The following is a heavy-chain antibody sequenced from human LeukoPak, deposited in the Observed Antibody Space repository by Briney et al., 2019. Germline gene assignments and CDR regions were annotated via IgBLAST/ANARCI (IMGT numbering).Heavy chain of an antibody. Sequence: SETLSLTCTVSGGSISSGGYYWSWIRQHPGKGLEWIGYIYYSGGTYYNPSLKSRVTISVDTSKNQFSLKLSSVTAADTAVYYCARGLMIYGMDVWGQGTTVTVSS. V-gene: IGHV4-31*03. CDR3: ARGLMIYGMDV. D-gene: IGHD3-16*01. J-gene: IGHJ6*02. CDR2: IYYSGGT. CDR1: GGSISSGGYY.